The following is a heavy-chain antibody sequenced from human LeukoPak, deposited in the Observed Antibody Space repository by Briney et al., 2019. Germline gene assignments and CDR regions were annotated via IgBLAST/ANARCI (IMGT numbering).Heavy chain of an antibody. J-gene: IGHJ4*02. CDR2: IIPIFGTT. Sequence: ASVKVSCKASGYTFTGYYMHWVRQAPGQGLEWLGRIIPIFGTTTYAQKFQGRVTIITDASTSTVYMELSSLRSEDTAVYYCARWAGLCTTNNCYNPFDYWGQGTLVTVSS. D-gene: IGHD2-2*02. CDR1: GYTFTGYY. CDR3: ARWAGLCTTNNCYNPFDY. V-gene: IGHV1-46*01.